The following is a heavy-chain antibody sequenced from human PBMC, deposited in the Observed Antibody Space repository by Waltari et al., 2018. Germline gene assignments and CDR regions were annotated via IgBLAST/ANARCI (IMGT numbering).Heavy chain of an antibody. Sequence: EVQLVESGGGLAQPGGSLRLPCAASGFPFSSYWMHWVRQAPGEGLVWLSVIYSGGSTNYIDSVRGRFTISRDSSKNTLYLQMNSLRAEDTAVYYCAKVDNVGLNNYWGQGTLVTVSS. CDR2: IYSGGST. J-gene: IGHJ4*02. D-gene: IGHD1-1*01. V-gene: IGHV3-66*01. CDR3: AKVDNVGLNNY. CDR1: GFPFSSYW.